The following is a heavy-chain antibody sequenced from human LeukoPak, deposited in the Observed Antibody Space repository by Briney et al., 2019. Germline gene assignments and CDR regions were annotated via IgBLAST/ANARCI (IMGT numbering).Heavy chain of an antibody. Sequence: SETLSLTCTVSGSSISSWYWSWIRQPPGKGLEWIGHFYDGGSTNYNPSLKSRVTISVDTSKNQFSLKLSSVTAADTAVYYCARTAAAGTLSFDYWGQGTLVTASS. V-gene: IGHV4-59*08. D-gene: IGHD6-13*01. CDR2: FYDGGST. J-gene: IGHJ4*02. CDR1: GSSISSWY. CDR3: ARTAAAGTLSFDY.